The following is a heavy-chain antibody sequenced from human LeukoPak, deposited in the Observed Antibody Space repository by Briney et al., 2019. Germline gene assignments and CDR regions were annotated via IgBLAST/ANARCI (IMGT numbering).Heavy chain of an antibody. Sequence: SETLSLTCTVSGGSISSGGYYWSWIRQHPGKGLEWIGYIYYSGSTYYNPSLKSRVTISVDTSKNQFSLKLSSVTAADTAVYYCARESYYDSSGPFDYWGQGTLVTVSS. J-gene: IGHJ4*02. D-gene: IGHD3-22*01. CDR1: GGSISSGGYY. V-gene: IGHV4-31*03. CDR2: IYYSGST. CDR3: ARESYYDSSGPFDY.